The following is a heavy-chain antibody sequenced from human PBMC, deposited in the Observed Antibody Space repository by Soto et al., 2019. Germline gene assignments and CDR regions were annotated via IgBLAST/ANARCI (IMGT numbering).Heavy chain of an antibody. CDR2: INPKSGGT. D-gene: IGHD2-8*01. Sequence: GASVKVSCKASGYSSTDYHIHWVRQAPGQGLEWLGRINPKSGGTSTAQKFQGWVTMTRDRSISTVYMELTRLRSDDTAVYFCARGHSTDCSNGVCSFFYNHEMDVWGQGTTVTVS. V-gene: IGHV1-2*04. CDR1: GYSSTDYH. J-gene: IGHJ6*02. CDR3: ARGHSTDCSNGVCSFFYNHEMDV.